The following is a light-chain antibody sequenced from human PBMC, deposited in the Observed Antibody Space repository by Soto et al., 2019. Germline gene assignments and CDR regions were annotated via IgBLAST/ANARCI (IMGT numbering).Light chain of an antibody. Sequence: DIQMTQSPSTLSASVGDRVTITCRASQSISSWLAWYQQKPGKAPKLLIYKASSLESGVPSRFSGSGSGTEFTLTISSLQPDDFATYYCQQYNSWALTFGGGTKVDIK. CDR3: QQYNSWALT. J-gene: IGKJ4*01. CDR2: KAS. V-gene: IGKV1-5*03. CDR1: QSISSW.